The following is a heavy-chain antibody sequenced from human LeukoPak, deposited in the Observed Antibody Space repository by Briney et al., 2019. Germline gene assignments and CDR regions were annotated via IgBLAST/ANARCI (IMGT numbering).Heavy chain of an antibody. Sequence: KAGGSLRLSCVVSGLTFSNFWMTWVRQAPGKGLQWVANIKPDGTETYYVDSVKGRFTISRDNTKNTLYLQMNSLRAEDSAVYFCAGGLLWFGEGGPGALVAVSS. CDR3: AGGLLWFGE. J-gene: IGHJ4*02. V-gene: IGHV3-7*03. CDR2: IKPDGTET. D-gene: IGHD3-10*01. CDR1: GLTFSNFW.